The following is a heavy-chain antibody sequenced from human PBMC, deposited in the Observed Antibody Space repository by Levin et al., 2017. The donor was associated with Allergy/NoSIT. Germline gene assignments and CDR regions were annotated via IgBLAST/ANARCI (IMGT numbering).Heavy chain of an antibody. V-gene: IGHV1-8*01. CDR3: ARVQGSSSWYFFLSFWFDP. D-gene: IGHD6-13*01. CDR2: MNPNSGNT. J-gene: IGHJ5*02. CDR1: GYTFTSYD. Sequence: ASVKVSCKASGYTFTSYDINWVRQATGQGLEWMGWMNPNSGNTGYAQKFQGRVTMTRNTSISTAYMELSSLRSEDTAVYYCARVQGSSSWYFFLSFWFDPWGQGTLVTVSS.